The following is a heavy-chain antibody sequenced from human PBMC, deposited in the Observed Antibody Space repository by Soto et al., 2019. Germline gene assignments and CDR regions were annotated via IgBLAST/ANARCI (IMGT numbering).Heavy chain of an antibody. CDR3: AKSIAVATGWLDP. V-gene: IGHV3-33*06. J-gene: IGHJ5*02. CDR1: GFIFSIYG. CDR2: IWYDGSNT. D-gene: IGHD6-19*01. Sequence: WGSLLVSCAASGFIFSIYGMHWVRQAPGKGLEWVAGIWYDGSNTFYSDAVKGRFSISRDNSKNTVDLQMNSLRAEDTAVYYCAKSIAVATGWLDPWGQGIQVTVSS.